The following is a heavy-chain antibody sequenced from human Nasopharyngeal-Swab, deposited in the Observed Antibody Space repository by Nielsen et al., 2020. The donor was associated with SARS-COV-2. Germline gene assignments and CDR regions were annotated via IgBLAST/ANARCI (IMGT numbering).Heavy chain of an antibody. Sequence: VRQAPGKGLEWVSSISSSGSIAYYADSVKGRFTISRDNANNSLYLQMNSLRADDTAVYYCVRDGALIQLWLLPHALDIWGQGTLVTVSS. V-gene: IGHV3-48*03. J-gene: IGHJ3*02. CDR3: VRDGALIQLWLLPHALDI. D-gene: IGHD5-18*01. CDR2: ISSSGSIA.